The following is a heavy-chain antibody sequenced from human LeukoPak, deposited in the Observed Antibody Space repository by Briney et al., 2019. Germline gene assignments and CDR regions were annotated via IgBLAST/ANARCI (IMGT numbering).Heavy chain of an antibody. CDR2: IGGRGGST. CDR1: GLTFSDYG. D-gene: IGHD3-9*01. Sequence: GGSLRLSCSASGLTFSDYGMSWVRQAPGKGLEWVSTIGGRGGSTYYADSVKGRFTISRDNSKNTLYLQMNSLRAEDTAVYYCAKQGRDWLRDYYYYMDVWGKGTTVTISS. CDR3: AKQGRDWLRDYYYYMDV. V-gene: IGHV3-23*01. J-gene: IGHJ6*03.